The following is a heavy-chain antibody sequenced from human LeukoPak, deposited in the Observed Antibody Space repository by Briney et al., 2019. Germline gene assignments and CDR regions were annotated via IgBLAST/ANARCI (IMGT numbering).Heavy chain of an antibody. CDR1: GGSISSGSYN. D-gene: IGHD3-10*01. CDR2: IYTTGST. J-gene: IGHJ4*02. Sequence: SQTLSLTCTVSGGSISSGSYNWSWIRQPAGRGVEWIVRIYTTGSTNYNPSLKSRVTISVDTSKNQFSLKLSSVTAADTAVYYCARVVWFGELFNWGQGTLVTVSS. CDR3: ARVVWFGELFN. V-gene: IGHV4-61*02.